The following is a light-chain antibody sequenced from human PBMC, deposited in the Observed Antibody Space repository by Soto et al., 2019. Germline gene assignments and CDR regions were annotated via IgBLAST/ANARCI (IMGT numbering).Light chain of an antibody. CDR1: QSVSSY. CDR3: QQRSNWPYT. J-gene: IGKJ2*01. CDR2: VAS. V-gene: IGKV3-11*01. Sequence: EIVLTQSPATLSLSPGERATLSCRASQSVSSYLAWYQQKPGQAPRLLIYVASNRATGIPARFSGSGSGTDFTLTLSSLEPEDFAVYYCQQRSNWPYTFGQGTKLEIK.